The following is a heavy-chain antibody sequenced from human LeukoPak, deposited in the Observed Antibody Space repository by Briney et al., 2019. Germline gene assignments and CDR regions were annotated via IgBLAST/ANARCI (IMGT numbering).Heavy chain of an antibody. CDR1: GGSISSGGYY. D-gene: IGHD1-26*01. V-gene: IGHV4-31*11. J-gene: IGHJ3*02. CDR2: IYYSGST. Sequence: SETLSLTCAVSGGSISSGGYYWSWIRQHPGKGLEWIGYIYYSGSTYYNPSLKSRATISVDTSKNQFSLKLSSVTAADTAVYYCARDRGPATANAFDIWGQGTMVTVSS. CDR3: ARDRGPATANAFDI.